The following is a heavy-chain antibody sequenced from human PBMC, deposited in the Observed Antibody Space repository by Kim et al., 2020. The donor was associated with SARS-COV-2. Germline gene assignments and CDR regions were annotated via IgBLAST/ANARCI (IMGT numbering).Heavy chain of an antibody. Sequence: KYSADSVKGRFTISRDNSKNTLYLQMNGLRAEDTAVYYCARPDFGYYGSGFWGQGTLVTVSS. V-gene: IGHV3-30*01. J-gene: IGHJ4*02. CDR3: ARPDFGYYGSGF. D-gene: IGHD3-10*01. CDR2: K.